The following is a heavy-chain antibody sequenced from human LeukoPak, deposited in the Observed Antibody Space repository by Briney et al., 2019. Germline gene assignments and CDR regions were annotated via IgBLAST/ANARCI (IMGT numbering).Heavy chain of an antibody. Sequence: GGSLRLSCAASGFTVSSNYMSWVRQAPGKGLEWVSVIYSGGSTYYADSVKGRFTISRDNSKNTLYVQMNSLRAEDTAVYYCAILHSSGWSSYWGQGTLVTVSS. V-gene: IGHV3-53*01. J-gene: IGHJ4*02. D-gene: IGHD6-19*01. CDR3: AILHSSGWSSY. CDR1: GFTVSSNY. CDR2: IYSGGST.